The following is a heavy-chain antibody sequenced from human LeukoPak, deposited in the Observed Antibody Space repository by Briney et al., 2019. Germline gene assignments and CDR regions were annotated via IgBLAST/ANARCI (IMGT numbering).Heavy chain of an antibody. CDR3: ARKYSSSWYADY. CDR1: GFTFSSYS. Sequence: PGGSLRLSCAASGFTFSSYSMNWVRQAPGKGLEWVAVIWYDGSNQKYADSVKGRFIISRDSSKNTLYLQMNSLRDEDTAVYYCARKYSSSWYADYWGQGTLVTVSS. CDR2: IWYDGSNQ. V-gene: IGHV3-33*08. D-gene: IGHD6-13*01. J-gene: IGHJ4*02.